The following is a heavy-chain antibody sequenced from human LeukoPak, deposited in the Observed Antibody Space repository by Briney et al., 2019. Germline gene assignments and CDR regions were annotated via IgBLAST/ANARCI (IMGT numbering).Heavy chain of an antibody. J-gene: IGHJ4*02. CDR2: NYYTGNT. Sequence: SETLSLTCTVSGYSISSGYYWGWIRQPPGKGLEWIGSNYYTGNTYYKASLRSRVTISVDTSKNQFSLKVNSVTAADTAMFYCARRNWSGYHTLDYWGQGTLVTVSS. CDR1: GYSISSGYY. CDR3: ARRNWSGYHTLDY. V-gene: IGHV4-38-2*02. D-gene: IGHD3-3*01.